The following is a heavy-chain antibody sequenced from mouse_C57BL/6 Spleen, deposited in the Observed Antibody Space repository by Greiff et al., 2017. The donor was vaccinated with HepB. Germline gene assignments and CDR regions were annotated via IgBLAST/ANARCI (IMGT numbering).Heavy chain of an antibody. CDR2: IDPSDSET. D-gene: IGHD2-1*01. Sequence: QVQLQQPGAELVRPGSSVKLSCKASGYTFTSYWMHWVKQRPIQGLEWIGNIDPSDSETHYNQKFKDKATLTVDKSSSTAYMQLSSLTSEDSAVYYCAREVYGNYGFAYWGQGTRVTVSA. CDR1: GYTFTSYW. V-gene: IGHV1-52*01. CDR3: AREVYGNYGFAY. J-gene: IGHJ3*01.